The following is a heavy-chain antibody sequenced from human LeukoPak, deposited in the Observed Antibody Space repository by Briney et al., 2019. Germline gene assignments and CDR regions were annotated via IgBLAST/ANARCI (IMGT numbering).Heavy chain of an antibody. CDR2: IYRSGTT. Sequence: SETLSLTCTVSGDSMRNYYCALIRPSARQRLHWIGRIYRSGTTNYSPSLHSRVTMSIDTSQNYFSLKLTSVTAADTAVYYCARESTRYGSGNYNWFDRWGQGTLVTVSS. CDR1: GDSMRNYY. D-gene: IGHD3-10*01. CDR3: ARESTRYGSGNYNWFDR. V-gene: IGHV4-4*07. J-gene: IGHJ5*02.